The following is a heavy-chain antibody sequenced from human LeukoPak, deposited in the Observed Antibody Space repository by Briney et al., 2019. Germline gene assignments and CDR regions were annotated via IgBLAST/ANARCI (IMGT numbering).Heavy chain of an antibody. V-gene: IGHV3-21*01. CDR3: ARIRYDSSGYSDC. J-gene: IGHJ4*02. Sequence: GGSLRLSCAASGFNFNHYSMNWVRQAPGKGLEWVSSISSSGSDIYHADSVEGRFTISRDNAKNSLYLQMNSLTAEDAAVYYCARIRYDSSGYSDCWGQGTLVTVSS. CDR1: GFNFNHYS. D-gene: IGHD3-22*01. CDR2: ISSSGSDI.